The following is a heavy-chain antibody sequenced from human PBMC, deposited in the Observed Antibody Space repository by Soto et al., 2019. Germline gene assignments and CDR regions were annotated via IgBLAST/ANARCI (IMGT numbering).Heavy chain of an antibody. CDR2: ISSSSSYI. Sequence: GGSLRLSWRASGFNLSSYSVHWVRPAPCKGLSWVSSISSSSSYIYYADSVKGRFTISRDNAKNSLYLQMNSLRAEDTAVYYCARDKAPYDFWSGFSNWFDPWGQGTLVHVSS. J-gene: IGHJ5*02. V-gene: IGHV3-21*01. D-gene: IGHD3-3*01. CDR1: GFNLSSYS. CDR3: ARDKAPYDFWSGFSNWFDP.